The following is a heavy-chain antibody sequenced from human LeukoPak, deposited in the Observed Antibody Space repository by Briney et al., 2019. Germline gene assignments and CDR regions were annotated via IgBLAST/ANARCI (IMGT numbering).Heavy chain of an antibody. CDR3: ARGDYCSSTSCYNGGFGY. CDR1: GFTFSSYS. CDR2: ISSSSSYI. V-gene: IGHV3-21*01. J-gene: IGHJ4*02. D-gene: IGHD2-2*02. Sequence: GGSLRLSCAASGFTFSSYSMNWVRQAPGKGLEWVSSISSSSSYIYYADSVKGRFTISRDNAKNSLYLQMNSLRAEDTAVYYCARGDYCSSTSCYNGGFGYWGQGTLVTVSS.